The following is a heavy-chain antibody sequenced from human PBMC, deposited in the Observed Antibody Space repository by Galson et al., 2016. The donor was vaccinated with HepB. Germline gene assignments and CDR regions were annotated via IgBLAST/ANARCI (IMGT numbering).Heavy chain of an antibody. CDR2: ISTYNGNT. V-gene: IGHV1-18*01. J-gene: IGHJ4*02. Sequence: SVKVSCKASGYSFSNYGITWVRQAPGQGLEWMGWISTYNGNTDYDQKLHGRLTLTTDASTTTAYLELRSLRFDDTAVYYCARGSTATTPLAYWGPGTLVTVSS. D-gene: IGHD4-11*01. CDR1: GYSFSNYG. CDR3: ARGSTATTPLAY.